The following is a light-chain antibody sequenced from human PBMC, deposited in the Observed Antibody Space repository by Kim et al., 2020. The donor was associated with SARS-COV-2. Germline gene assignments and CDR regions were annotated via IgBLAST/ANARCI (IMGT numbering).Light chain of an antibody. J-gene: IGLJ3*02. Sequence: PGVTVTLTCASSTGAVTSGDYPKWFQQKPGQAPRALIYSTTHNPSWTPARFSGSLLGGKAALTLSGVQPEDEADYCCLLYYGAVWVFGGGTKLTVL. CDR1: TGAVTSGDY. V-gene: IGLV7-43*01. CDR2: STT. CDR3: LLYYGAVWV.